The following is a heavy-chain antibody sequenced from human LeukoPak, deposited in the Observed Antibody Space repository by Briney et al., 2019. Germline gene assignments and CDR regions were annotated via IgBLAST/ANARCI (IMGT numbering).Heavy chain of an antibody. CDR2: IYHSGST. D-gene: IGHD3-22*01. V-gene: IGHV4-4*02. CDR3: ASRHYYDSTGYFPD. Sequence: SGTLSLTCAVSGGSISNSNWWSWVRQPPGKGLEWIGEIYHSGSTNYNPSLKSRVTISMDKSKNQFSLKLTSVTAADTAVYYYASRHYYDSTGYFPDWGQGTLVTVSS. J-gene: IGHJ4*02. CDR1: GGSISNSNW.